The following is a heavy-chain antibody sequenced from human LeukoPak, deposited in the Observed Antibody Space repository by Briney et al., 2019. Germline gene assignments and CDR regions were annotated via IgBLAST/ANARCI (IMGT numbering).Heavy chain of an antibody. D-gene: IGHD1-26*01. Sequence: GGSLRLSCAASGFTFSNYGIHWVRQAPGKGLEWVAVIWYDGSNKYYADSVKGRFTISGDNSKSTLYLQMNSLRAEDTAVYYCARDQIEVGAPDAFDIWGQGTMVTVSS. CDR3: ARDQIEVGAPDAFDI. CDR2: IWYDGSNK. J-gene: IGHJ3*02. V-gene: IGHV3-33*01. CDR1: GFTFSNYG.